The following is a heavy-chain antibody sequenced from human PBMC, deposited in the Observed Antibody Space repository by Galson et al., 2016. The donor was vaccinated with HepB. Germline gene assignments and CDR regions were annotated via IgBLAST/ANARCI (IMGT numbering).Heavy chain of an antibody. V-gene: IGHV3-23*01. Sequence: SLRLSCAASGFRFSTYAMNWVRQAPGKALEWLSAINSGGDSAYYADSVKGRFTMSRDNSKNTLFLQMNSLRGEDTAVYYCAKESPTMAYYYYMDVWGKGTTVTVSS. CDR3: AKESPTMAYYYYMDV. D-gene: IGHD5-12*01. CDR2: INSGGDSA. J-gene: IGHJ6*03. CDR1: GFRFSTYA.